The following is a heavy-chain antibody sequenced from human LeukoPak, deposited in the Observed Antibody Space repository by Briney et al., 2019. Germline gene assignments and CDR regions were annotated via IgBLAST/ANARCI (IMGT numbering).Heavy chain of an antibody. D-gene: IGHD3-3*01. V-gene: IGHV3-30*04. Sequence: QTGGSLRLSCAASGFTFSSYAMHWVRQAPGKGPEWVAVISYDGSSKYHADSVKGRFTISRDNSKNILYLQMNSLRAEDTTMYYCARGVHIHLWSRLYPGAFDIWGQGTMVTVSS. CDR1: GFTFSSYA. CDR3: ARGVHIHLWSRLYPGAFDI. J-gene: IGHJ3*02. CDR2: ISYDGSSK.